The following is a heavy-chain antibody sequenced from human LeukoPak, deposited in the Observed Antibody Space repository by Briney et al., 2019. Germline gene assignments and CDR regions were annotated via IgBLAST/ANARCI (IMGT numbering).Heavy chain of an antibody. Sequence: SETLSLTCTVSGGAISNYYWSWIRQPPGKGLEWIGYIYYSGSTNYNPSLKSRVTISVDTSKNQFSLKLSSVTAADTAVYYCARGGPYGDYVSWFDPWGQGTLVTVSS. CDR1: GGAISNYY. D-gene: IGHD4-17*01. J-gene: IGHJ5*02. CDR3: ARGGPYGDYVSWFDP. CDR2: IYYSGST. V-gene: IGHV4-59*01.